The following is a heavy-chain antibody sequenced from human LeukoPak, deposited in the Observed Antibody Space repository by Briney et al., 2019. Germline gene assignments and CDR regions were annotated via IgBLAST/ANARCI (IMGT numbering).Heavy chain of an antibody. CDR3: AKRHDSNGPTGYFDS. V-gene: IGHV3-23*01. J-gene: IGHJ4*02. CDR1: GFTFSNYA. D-gene: IGHD3-22*01. Sequence: PGGSLRLSCAASGFTFSNYAMAWVRQAPEKGLEWVSSVSGNGGYTYYADSVKGRFTISRDNSRNMLYLQVNSLRAEDTAAYYCAKRHDSNGPTGYFDSWGQGTLVTVSS. CDR2: VSGNGGYT.